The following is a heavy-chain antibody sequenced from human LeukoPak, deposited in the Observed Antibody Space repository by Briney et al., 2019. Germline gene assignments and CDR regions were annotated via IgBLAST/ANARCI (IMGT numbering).Heavy chain of an antibody. CDR3: ARGAVAGDFDY. V-gene: IGHV3-13*04. D-gene: IGHD6-19*01. Sequence: GGSLRLSCAASGFTFSSYDMHWVRQAPGKGLEWVSTIGTAGATYYPGSVKGRFTISRENAKNSLYLRMNSLRAGDTAVYYCARGAVAGDFDYWGQGTLVTVSS. J-gene: IGHJ4*02. CDR2: IGTAGAT. CDR1: GFTFSSYD.